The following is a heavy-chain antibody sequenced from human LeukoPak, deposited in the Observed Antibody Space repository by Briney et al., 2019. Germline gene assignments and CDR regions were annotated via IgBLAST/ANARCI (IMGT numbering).Heavy chain of an antibody. V-gene: IGHV3-48*01. CDR2: ISASSSTI. CDR3: ARGPYYSGSGTITPFDY. D-gene: IGHD3-10*01. Sequence: GGSLRLSCAASGFTFSSYNMNWVRQAPGKGLEWVSYISASSSTIYYADSVQGRFTISRDNAKNSLYLQMNSLRAEDTAVFYCARGPYYSGSGTITPFDYWGQGTLVTVSS. CDR1: GFTFSSYN. J-gene: IGHJ4*02.